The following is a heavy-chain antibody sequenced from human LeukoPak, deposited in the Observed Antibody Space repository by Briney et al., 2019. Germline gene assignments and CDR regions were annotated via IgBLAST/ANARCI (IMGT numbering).Heavy chain of an antibody. D-gene: IGHD6-19*01. Sequence: GRSLRLSCAGSGFIFNNYAMHRVRQPPGKGLEWVSGISWNSGSIDYADSVKGRFTISRDNAKNSLYLQMNSLRVEDTAFYYCAKDNRRHYTSGPNPDSLHWGQGALVTVSS. CDR2: ISWNSGSI. V-gene: IGHV3-9*01. J-gene: IGHJ4*02. CDR1: GFIFNNYA. CDR3: AKDNRRHYTSGPNPDSLH.